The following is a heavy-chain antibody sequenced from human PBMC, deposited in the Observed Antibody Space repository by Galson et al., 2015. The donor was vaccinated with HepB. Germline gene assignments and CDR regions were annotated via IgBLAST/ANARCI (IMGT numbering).Heavy chain of an antibody. D-gene: IGHD6-13*01. CDR1: GFTFSSYG. CDR3: AKGRQQLHYFDY. CDR2: ISYDGSNK. V-gene: IGHV3-30*18. Sequence: SLRLSCAASGFTFSSYGMHWVRQAPGKGLEWVAVISYDGSNKYYADSVKGRFTISRDNSKNTLYLQMNSLRAEDTAVYYCAKGRQQLHYFDYWGQGTLVTVSS. J-gene: IGHJ4*02.